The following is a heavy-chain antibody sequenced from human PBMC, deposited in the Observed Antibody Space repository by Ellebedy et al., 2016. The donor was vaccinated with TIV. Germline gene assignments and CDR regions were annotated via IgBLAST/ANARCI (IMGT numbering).Heavy chain of an antibody. CDR2: IYPGDSDT. J-gene: IGHJ5*02. CDR1: RYSFTSYW. V-gene: IGHV5-51*01. Sequence: KVSXKGSRYSFTSYWIGWVRQMPGKGLEWMGIIYPGDSDTRYSPSFQGQVTISADKSISTAYLQWSSLKASDTAMYYCARSVRGGQPWFDPWGQGTLVTVSS. D-gene: IGHD5/OR15-5a*01. CDR3: ARSVRGGQPWFDP.